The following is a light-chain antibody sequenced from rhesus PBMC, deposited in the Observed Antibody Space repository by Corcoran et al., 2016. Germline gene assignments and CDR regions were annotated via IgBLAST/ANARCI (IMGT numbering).Light chain of an antibody. J-gene: IGKJ2*01. CDR1: QGISRY. CDR3: QQGNSNPYS. V-gene: IGKV1-32*02. CDR2: YVN. Sequence: DIQMSQSPSSLSASVGDRVTITCRASQGISRYLNWYQQKPGKAPKLLIYYVNGLPSGGPSRFTGRGSGTDFTLTISSLEPEDFATYYCQQGNSNPYSFGQGTKVEIK.